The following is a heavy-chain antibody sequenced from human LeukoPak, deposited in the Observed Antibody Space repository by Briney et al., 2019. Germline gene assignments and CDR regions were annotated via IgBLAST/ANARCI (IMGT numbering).Heavy chain of an antibody. V-gene: IGHV3-49*04. CDR3: TRDRRVVPAAYHY. D-gene: IGHD2-2*01. Sequence: PGGSLRLSCTASGFTFGDYAMSWVRQAPGKGLEWVGFIRSKAYGGTTEYAASVKGRFTISRDDSKSIAYLQMNSLTTEDTAVYFCTRDRRVVPAAYHYWGQGTLVTVSS. CDR1: GFTFGDYA. CDR2: IRSKAYGGTT. J-gene: IGHJ4*02.